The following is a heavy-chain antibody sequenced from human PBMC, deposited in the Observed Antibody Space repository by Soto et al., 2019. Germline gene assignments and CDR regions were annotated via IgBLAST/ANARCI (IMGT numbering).Heavy chain of an antibody. D-gene: IGHD4-17*01. CDR1: GGSMSSNY. CDR3: ARGGSYGDFFDY. CDR2: IYYTGST. Sequence: PSETLSLTCTVSGGSMSSNYWTWIRQSPGKGLEWIGYIYYTGSTKYNPSLKSRVTISLDTSKNQFSLRLTSVTSADTVVYYCARGGSYGDFFDYWGQGAQVTVSS. J-gene: IGHJ4*02. V-gene: IGHV4-59*01.